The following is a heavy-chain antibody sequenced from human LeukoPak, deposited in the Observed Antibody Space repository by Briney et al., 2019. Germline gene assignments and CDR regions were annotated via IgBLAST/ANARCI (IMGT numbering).Heavy chain of an antibody. Sequence: PGRSLRLSCAASGFTFSSYGMHWVRQAPGKGLEWVAVIWYDGSNKYYADSVKGRFTISRDNSKNTLYLQMNSLRAEDTAVYYCARGRWDDSSGYYVDGYYFDYWGQGTLVTVSS. CDR2: IWYDGSNK. V-gene: IGHV3-33*01. CDR3: ARGRWDDSSGYYVDGYYFDY. D-gene: IGHD3-22*01. CDR1: GFTFSSYG. J-gene: IGHJ4*02.